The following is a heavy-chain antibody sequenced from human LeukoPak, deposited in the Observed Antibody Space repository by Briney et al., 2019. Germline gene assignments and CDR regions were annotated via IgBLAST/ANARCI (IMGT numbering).Heavy chain of an antibody. Sequence: SQTLSLTCAVSGGSISSGGYSWSWIRQPPGKGLEWIGYIYHSGSTNYNPSLKSRVTISVDTSKNQFSLKLSSVTAADTAVYYCARTIAAAGTSLFDYWGQGTLVTVSS. CDR1: GGSISSGGYS. J-gene: IGHJ4*02. D-gene: IGHD6-13*01. CDR3: ARTIAAAGTSLFDY. V-gene: IGHV4-30-2*02. CDR2: IYHSGST.